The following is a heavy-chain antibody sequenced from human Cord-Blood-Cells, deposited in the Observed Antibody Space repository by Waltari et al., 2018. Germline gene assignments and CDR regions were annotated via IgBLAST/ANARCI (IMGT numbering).Heavy chain of an antibody. V-gene: IGHV4-34*01. CDR1: GGSFSGYY. D-gene: IGHD3-3*01. J-gene: IGHJ6*02. CDR3: ARGSDYDFWSGYYGDYYYGMDV. CDR2: INHSGST. Sequence: QVQLQQWGAGLLKPSETLSLTCAVYGGSFSGYYWSWIRQPPGKGLEWIGEINHSGSTTYTPSLKSRVTISVDTSKNQFSLKLSSVTAADTAVYYCARGSDYDFWSGYYGDYYYGMDVWCQGTTVTVSS.